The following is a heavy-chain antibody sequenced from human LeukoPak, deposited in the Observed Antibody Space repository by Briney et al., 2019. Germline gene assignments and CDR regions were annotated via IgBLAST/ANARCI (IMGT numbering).Heavy chain of an antibody. CDR2: IYHSGST. J-gene: IGHJ4*02. V-gene: IGHV4-39*07. CDR1: GGSISSGGYY. D-gene: IGHD1-26*01. Sequence: PSETLSLTCTVSGGSISSGGYYWSWIRQHPGKGLEWIGSIYHSGSTYYSPSLKSRVTISLDTSKNQFSLKVNSLTAADTAVYYCARGWEKFDYWGQGTLVTVSS. CDR3: ARGWEKFDY.